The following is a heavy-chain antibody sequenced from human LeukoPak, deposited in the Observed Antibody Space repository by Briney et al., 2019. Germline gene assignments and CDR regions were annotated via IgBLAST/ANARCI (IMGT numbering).Heavy chain of an antibody. CDR2: INPSGGST. CDR3: STDNVVGRTGFVF. D-gene: IGHD1-26*01. CDR1: GYTFTTYY. J-gene: IGHJ4*02. Sequence: ASVKVSCKASGYTFTTYYIHWVRQAPGQGLEWMGIINPSGGSTTYAQKFQGRVTMTRDTSTSTVYMELSSLRSDDTAVYYCSTDNVVGRTGFVFWGQGTLVTVSS. V-gene: IGHV1-46*01.